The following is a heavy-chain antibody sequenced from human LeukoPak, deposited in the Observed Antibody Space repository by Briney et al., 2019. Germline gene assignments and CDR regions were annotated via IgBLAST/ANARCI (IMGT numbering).Heavy chain of an antibody. D-gene: IGHD2-8*01. CDR3: ARLTNLLYCDY. J-gene: IGHJ4*02. CDR1: GYSFTSYW. Sequence: GVSLQISCQGSGYSFTSYWIGWVRQMPGKGLEWMGIIYPGDSDTRYSPSFQGQVTISADKSISTAYLQWSSLKASDTAMYYCARLTNLLYCDYWGQGTLVTVSS. CDR2: IYPGDSDT. V-gene: IGHV5-51*01.